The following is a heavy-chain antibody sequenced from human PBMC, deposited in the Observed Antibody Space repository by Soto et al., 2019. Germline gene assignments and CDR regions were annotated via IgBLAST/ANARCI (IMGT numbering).Heavy chain of an antibody. CDR2: ISSSSSYI. CDR1: GLTFSRYS. D-gene: IGHD5-12*01. V-gene: IGHV3-21*01. Sequence: GGSLRLSCAASGLTFSRYSMNWVRQAPGKGLEWVSSISSSSSYIYYADSVKGRFTISRVNAKNSLYLHMNSLRAEDTAGYDCARDSAWQRLLEAFDIWGQGTMVTVSS. J-gene: IGHJ3*02. CDR3: ARDSAWQRLLEAFDI.